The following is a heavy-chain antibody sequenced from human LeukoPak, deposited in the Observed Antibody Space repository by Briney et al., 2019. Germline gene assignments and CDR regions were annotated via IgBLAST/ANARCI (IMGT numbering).Heavy chain of an antibody. CDR3: ARHAEDYDSSGYYYRYFDY. V-gene: IGHV5-51*01. CDR1: GYSFTSYW. Sequence: GESLKISCKGSGYSFTSYWIGWVRQMPGKGLEWMGIIYPGDSDTGYSPSFQGQVTISADKSISTAYLQWSSLKASDTAMYYCARHAEDYDSSGYYYRYFDYWGQGTLVTVSS. D-gene: IGHD3-22*01. CDR2: IYPGDSDT. J-gene: IGHJ4*02.